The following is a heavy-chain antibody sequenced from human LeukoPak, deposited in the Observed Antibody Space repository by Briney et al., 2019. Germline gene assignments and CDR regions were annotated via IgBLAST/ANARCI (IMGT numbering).Heavy chain of an antibody. D-gene: IGHD6-19*01. V-gene: IGHV3-9*01. CDR1: GFTFDDYA. CDR2: ISWNSGSI. J-gene: IGHJ4*02. CDR3: AKDSLGSSGWYYFDY. Sequence: GGSLRLSCAASGFTFDDYAMHWVRQAPGKGLEWVSGISWNSGSIGYADSVKGRFTISRDNAKNSLYLQMNSLRAEDTASYYCAKDSLGSSGWYYFDYWGQGTLVTVSS.